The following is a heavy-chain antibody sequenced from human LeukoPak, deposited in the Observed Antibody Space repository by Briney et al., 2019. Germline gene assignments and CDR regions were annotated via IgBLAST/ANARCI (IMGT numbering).Heavy chain of an antibody. V-gene: IGHV4-30-4*01. J-gene: IGHJ6*02. CDR3: ARWGANSYYYYGMDV. D-gene: IGHD1-26*01. Sequence: PSQTLSLTCTVSGGSISSGDYYWSWIRQPPGKGLEWIGSIYHSGSTYYNPSLKSRVTISVDTSKNQFSLKLSSVTAADTAVYYCARWGANSYYYYGMDVWGQGTTVTVSS. CDR2: IYHSGST. CDR1: GGSISSGDYY.